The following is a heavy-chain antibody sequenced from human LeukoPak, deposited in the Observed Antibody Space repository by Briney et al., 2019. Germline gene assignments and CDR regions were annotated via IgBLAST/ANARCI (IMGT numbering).Heavy chain of an antibody. CDR1: GGTFISYA. V-gene: IGHV1-69*05. J-gene: IGHJ3*02. CDR2: IIPIFGSA. D-gene: IGHD2-21*02. CDR3: ARVYCGGDCYHDAFDI. Sequence: GSSVKVSCKASGGTFISYAISWVRQAPGQGLEWMGGIIPIFGSANYAQKFQGRVTITTDESTSTAYMELSSLRSEDTAVYYCARVYCGGDCYHDAFDIWGQGTMVTVSS.